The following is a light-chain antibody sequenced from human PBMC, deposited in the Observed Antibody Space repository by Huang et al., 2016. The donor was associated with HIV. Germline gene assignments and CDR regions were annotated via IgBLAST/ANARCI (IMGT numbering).Light chain of an antibody. J-gene: IGKJ4*01. Sequence: EIVLTQYPATLSLSPGERATLSCGASQSVSNNYLAWYQHKPGLAPRLLIYDSSTRATGTPDRFSGSASGTGFTLTINRLEPEDFAVYYCHQYSSSPLTFGGGTKVEIK. V-gene: IGKV3D-20*01. CDR3: HQYSSSPLT. CDR1: QSVSNNY. CDR2: DSS.